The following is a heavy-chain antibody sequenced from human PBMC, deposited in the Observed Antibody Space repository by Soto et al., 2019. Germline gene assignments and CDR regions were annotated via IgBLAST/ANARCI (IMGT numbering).Heavy chain of an antibody. V-gene: IGHV4-30-2*06. CDR3: ASSRVVTTYFDY. CDR1: GGSISRAGYS. Sequence: SETLSLTCAFSGGSISRAGYSWSWIRQSPGKGLEWIGYIYNSGSTFYNPSLKSRLTISVDRSKNQLSLQLNSVTAADTAVYYCASSRVVTTYFDYWGQGTLVTVSS. D-gene: IGHD2-21*02. J-gene: IGHJ4*02. CDR2: IYNSGST.